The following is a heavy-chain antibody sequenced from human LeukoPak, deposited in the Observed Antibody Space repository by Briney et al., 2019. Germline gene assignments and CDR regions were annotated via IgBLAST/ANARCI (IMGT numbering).Heavy chain of an antibody. D-gene: IGHD3-22*01. J-gene: IGHJ3*02. CDR3: ARDLTLWLLSPDAFDI. CDR1: GFTVSSNY. V-gene: IGHV3-53*01. Sequence: GGSLRLSCAASGFTVSSNYMSWVRQAPGKGLEWVSVIYSGGSTYYADSVKGRFTISRDNSKSTLYLQMNSLRAEDTAVYYCARDLTLWLLSPDAFDIWGQGTMATVSS. CDR2: IYSGGST.